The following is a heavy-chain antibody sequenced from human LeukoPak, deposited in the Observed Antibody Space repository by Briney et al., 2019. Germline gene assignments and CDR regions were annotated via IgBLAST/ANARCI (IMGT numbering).Heavy chain of an antibody. J-gene: IGHJ4*02. Sequence: GRSLRLSCAASGFTFDDYAMHWVRQAPGKGLEWVSGISWNSGSIGYADPVKGRFTTSRDNAKNSLYLQMNSLRAEDTALYYCARTPSFLEWLFDYWGQGTLVTVSS. V-gene: IGHV3-9*01. D-gene: IGHD3-3*01. CDR1: GFTFDDYA. CDR2: ISWNSGSI. CDR3: ARTPSFLEWLFDY.